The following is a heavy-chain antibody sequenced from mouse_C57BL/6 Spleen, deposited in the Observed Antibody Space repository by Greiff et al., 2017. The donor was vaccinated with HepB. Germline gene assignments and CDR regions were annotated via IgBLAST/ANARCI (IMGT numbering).Heavy chain of an antibody. V-gene: IGHV2-2*01. CDR3: ARNEATVVATDWYFDV. CDR2: IWSGGST. D-gene: IGHD1-1*01. CDR1: GFSLTSYG. J-gene: IGHJ1*03. Sequence: QVHVKQSGPGLVQPSQSLSITCTVSGFSLTSYGVHWVRQSPVKCLEWLGVIWSGGSTDYNAAFISRLSISKDNSKSQVFFKMNSLQADDTAIYYCARNEATVVATDWYFDVWGTGTTVTVSS.